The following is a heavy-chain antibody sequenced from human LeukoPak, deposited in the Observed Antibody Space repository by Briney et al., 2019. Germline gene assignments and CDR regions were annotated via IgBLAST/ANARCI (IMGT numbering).Heavy chain of an antibody. CDR3: AKHADFWSGYFFWYFDY. V-gene: IGHV3-23*01. CDR2: ISGSGGST. D-gene: IGHD3-3*01. J-gene: IGHJ4*02. CDR1: GFTFSSYA. Sequence: PGGSLRLSCAASGFTFSSYAMSWVRQAPGKGLEWVSAISGSGGSTYYADSVKGRFTISRDNSKNTLYLQMNSLRAEDTAVYYCAKHADFWSGYFFWYFDYWGQGTLVTVSS.